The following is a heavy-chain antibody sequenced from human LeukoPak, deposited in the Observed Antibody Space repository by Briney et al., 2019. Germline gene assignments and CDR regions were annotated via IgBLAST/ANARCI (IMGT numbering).Heavy chain of an antibody. CDR1: GGSISSSNW. J-gene: IGHJ6*03. V-gene: IGHV4-4*02. CDR2: IYHSGST. D-gene: IGHD3-3*01. CDR3: ARHRLHSRLRFLEWLPRGNYMDV. Sequence: SGTLSLTCAVSGGSISSSNWWSWVRQPPGKGLEWIGEIYHSGSTNYNPSLKSRVTISVDKSKNQFSLKLSSVTAADTAVYYCARHRLHSRLRFLEWLPRGNYMDVWGKGTTVTVSS.